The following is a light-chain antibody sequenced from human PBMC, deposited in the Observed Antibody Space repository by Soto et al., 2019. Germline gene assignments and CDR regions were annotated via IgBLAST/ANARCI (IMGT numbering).Light chain of an antibody. Sequence: SYELTQPPSVSVSPGQTARITCSGDALPKQFAYWYQQKAGQAHMLVIYKDNERPSGIPERFSGSSSGTTVTLTISGVQAEDEADYYCQSADSSGTFLWVFGGGTQLTVL. V-gene: IGLV3-25*03. J-gene: IGLJ3*02. CDR3: QSADSSGTFLWV. CDR2: KDN. CDR1: ALPKQF.